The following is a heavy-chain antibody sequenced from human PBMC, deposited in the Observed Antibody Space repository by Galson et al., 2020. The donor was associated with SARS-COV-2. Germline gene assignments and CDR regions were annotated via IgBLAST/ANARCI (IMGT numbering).Heavy chain of an antibody. CDR3: ARDPGGYSTSWGHYYYYGMDV. Sequence: ETSETLSLTCTVSGGSISSYYWSWIRQPPGKGLEWIGYIYYSGSTNYNPSLKSRVTISVDTSKNQFSLKLSSVTAADTAVYYCARDPGGYSTSWGHYYYYGMDVWGQGTTVTVSS. J-gene: IGHJ6*02. V-gene: IGHV4-59*01. CDR2: IYYSGST. D-gene: IGHD6-13*01. CDR1: GGSISSYY.